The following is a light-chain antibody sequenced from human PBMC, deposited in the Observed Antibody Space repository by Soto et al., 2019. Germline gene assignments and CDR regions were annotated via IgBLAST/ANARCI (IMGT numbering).Light chain of an antibody. V-gene: IGKV3-20*01. Sequence: IVVTQSPGTLSLSPGEIATLSCRASQSGSSSHLAWYQQKPVKAPRLLIYGASTRATGIPDRFSGSGSGTDFTLTIGRLEPEDFVVYYCQQYGSPPPLTFGGGTKVDIK. CDR2: GAS. J-gene: IGKJ4*01. CDR1: QSGSSSH. CDR3: QQYGSPPPLT.